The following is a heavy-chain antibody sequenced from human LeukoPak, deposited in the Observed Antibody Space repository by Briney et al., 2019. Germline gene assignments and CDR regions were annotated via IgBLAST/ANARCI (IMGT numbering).Heavy chain of an antibody. CDR2: IHSGGNT. V-gene: IGHV3-66*01. CDR1: GFAVSSNY. Sequence: GGSLRLSCTASGFAVSSNYINWVRQAPGKGLEWVSVIHSGGNTYYAHSVKDRFTISRDNSKNTVYLQMNSLRAEDTALYYCARERDGCCGGDCYYYYGMDVWGQGTTVTVSS. J-gene: IGHJ6*02. D-gene: IGHD2-21*02. CDR3: ARERDGCCGGDCYYYYGMDV.